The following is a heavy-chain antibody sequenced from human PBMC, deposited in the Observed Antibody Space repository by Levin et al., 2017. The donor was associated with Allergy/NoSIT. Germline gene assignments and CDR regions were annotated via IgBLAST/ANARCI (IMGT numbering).Heavy chain of an antibody. CDR3: ARELYGSGSSLFYYGMDV. CDR2: ISGTGGGT. Sequence: LSLTCAASGFTFSAYALSWVRQAPGKGLEWVSTISGTGGGTFSADSLKGRFTISRDNSRDTLYPQINSLRAEDTAVYYCARELYGSGSSLFYYGMDVWGQGTAVTVSS. J-gene: IGHJ6*02. V-gene: IGHV3-23*01. CDR1: GFTFSAYA. D-gene: IGHD3-10*01.